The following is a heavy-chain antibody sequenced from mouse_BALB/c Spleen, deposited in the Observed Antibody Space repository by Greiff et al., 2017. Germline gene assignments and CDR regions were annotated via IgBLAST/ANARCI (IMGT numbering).Heavy chain of an antibody. CDR2: IYPSDSYT. CDR3: TIYGNYVAWFAY. J-gene: IGHJ3*01. V-gene: IGHV1-69*02. D-gene: IGHD2-1*01. CDR1: GYTFTSYW. Sequence: VQLQQPGAELVRPGASVKLSCKASGYTFTSYWINWVKQRPGQGLEWIGNIYPSDSYTNYNQKFKDKATLTVDKSSSTAYMQLSSPTSEDSAVYYCTIYGNYVAWFAYWGQGTLVTVSA.